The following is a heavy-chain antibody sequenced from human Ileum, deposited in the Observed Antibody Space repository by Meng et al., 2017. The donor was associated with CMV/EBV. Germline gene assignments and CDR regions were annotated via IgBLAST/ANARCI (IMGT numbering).Heavy chain of an antibody. V-gene: IGHV3-15*01. J-gene: IGHJ3*02. D-gene: IGHD2-15*01. CDR2: IKSKTDGGTT. CDR3: TSGYCSGGSCYSSDAFDI. CDR1: GVSFSNAW. Sequence: GGSLRLSCAVSGVSFSNAWMSWVRQAPGKGLEWVGRIKSKTDGGTTDYAAPVKGSFTISRDDSTNTLYLQMNSLKTEDTAVYYCTSGYCSGGSCYSSDAFDIWGQGTMVTVSS.